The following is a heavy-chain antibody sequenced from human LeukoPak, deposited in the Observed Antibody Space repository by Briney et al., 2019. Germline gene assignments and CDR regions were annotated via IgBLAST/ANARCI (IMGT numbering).Heavy chain of an antibody. J-gene: IGHJ4*02. D-gene: IGHD3-22*01. CDR1: GGSINNHH. V-gene: IGHV4-59*11. Sequence: SETLSLTCNVSGGSINNHHWSWIRQPPGKRLEWIAYVAYTGSAVYNPSLESRVTISVDTSKNQFSLKLKSVTAADTAVYYCARGPLDSADYSFDYWGQGALVTASS. CDR3: ARGPLDSADYSFDY. CDR2: VAYTGSA.